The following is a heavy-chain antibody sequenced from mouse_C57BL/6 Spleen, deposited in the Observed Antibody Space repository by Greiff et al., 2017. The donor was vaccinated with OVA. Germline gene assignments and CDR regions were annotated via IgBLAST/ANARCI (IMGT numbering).Heavy chain of an antibody. V-gene: IGHV3-6*01. CDR2: ISYDGSN. D-gene: IGHD1-1*01. CDR3: ARERRAYGSSYDY. CDR1: GYSITSGYY. J-gene: IGHJ2*01. Sequence: EVKLQESGPGLVKPSQSLSLTCSVTGYSITSGYYWNWIRQFPGNKLEWMGYISYDGSNNYNPSLKNRISITRDTSKNQFFLKLNSVTTEDTATYYCARERRAYGSSYDYWGQGTTLTVSS.